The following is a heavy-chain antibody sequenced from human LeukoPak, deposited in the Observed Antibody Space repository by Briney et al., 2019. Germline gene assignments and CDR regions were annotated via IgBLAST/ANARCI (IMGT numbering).Heavy chain of an antibody. J-gene: IGHJ4*02. D-gene: IGHD6-13*01. CDR2: INRDGSEK. Sequence: GGSLRLSCTGSGFTVSSSYMSWVRQAPGKGLEWVANINRDGSEKDYVDSVKGRFTISRDNAKKSLYLQMNSLRVEDTAVYYCASWEGSSWFDYWGQGTLVTVSS. CDR3: ASWEGSSWFDY. V-gene: IGHV3-7*03. CDR1: GFTVSSSY.